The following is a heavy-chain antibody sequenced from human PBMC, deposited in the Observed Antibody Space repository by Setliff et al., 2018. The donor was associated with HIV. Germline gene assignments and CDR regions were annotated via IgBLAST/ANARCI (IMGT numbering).Heavy chain of an antibody. CDR3: ARLGEHDTGDLDV. D-gene: IGHD1-1*01. CDR2: IYTSGNT. CDR1: GDSISSGGYY. Sequence: SETLSLTCKVSGDSISSGGYYWAWIRKPAGRGLEWIGHIYTSGNTNYNPSLKSRVSISVATSKNQFFLTLTSVTAADSAVYYCARLGEHDTGDLDVWGKGTTVTVSS. V-gene: IGHV4-61*09. J-gene: IGHJ6*04.